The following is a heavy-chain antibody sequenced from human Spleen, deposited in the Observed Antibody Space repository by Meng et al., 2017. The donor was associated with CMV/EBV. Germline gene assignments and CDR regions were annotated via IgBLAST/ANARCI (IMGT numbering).Heavy chain of an antibody. J-gene: IGHJ4*02. D-gene: IGHD6-13*01. CDR3: ARMGYTSSWYAD. CDR1: GGSISGSTYH. Sequence: GSLRLSCSVSGGSISGSTYHWAWIRQPPGRGLEWIGNVYYSGSTYYKPSLKGRVTISVDTSRNQFSLKLTSVTAADTAVYYCARMGYTSSWYADWGQGTLVTVSS. CDR2: VYYSGST. V-gene: IGHV4-39*07.